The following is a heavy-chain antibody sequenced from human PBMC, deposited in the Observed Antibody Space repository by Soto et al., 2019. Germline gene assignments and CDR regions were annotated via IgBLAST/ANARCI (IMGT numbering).Heavy chain of an antibody. CDR2: ISWNSGAR. D-gene: IGHD3-10*01. J-gene: IGHJ3*01. CDR3: EKDIRASSPYDAFDL. CDR1: GWSVQLNNFA. Sequence: SCVASGWSVQLNNFAMHWVRQAPGKGLEWVSGISWNSGARDYADSVKGRFTISRDNAKKSIYLTMGSLRPDDSAPYYCEKDIRASSPYDAFDLWGQGTQVTVSS. V-gene: IGHV3-9*01.